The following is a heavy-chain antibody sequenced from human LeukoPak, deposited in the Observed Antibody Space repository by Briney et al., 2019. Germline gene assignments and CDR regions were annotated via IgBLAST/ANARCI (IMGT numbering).Heavy chain of an antibody. Sequence: ASVKVSCKASGFTFTGYYMEWVRQAPGQGLEWMGWINPNSGGTNYAQKFQGRVTVTRDTSISTAYMELSRLRSDDTAVYYCATVNYYDSSGYYIRNWFDPWGQGTLVTVSS. J-gene: IGHJ5*02. D-gene: IGHD3-22*01. CDR3: ATVNYYDSSGYYIRNWFDP. CDR2: INPNSGGT. CDR1: GFTFTGYY. V-gene: IGHV1-2*02.